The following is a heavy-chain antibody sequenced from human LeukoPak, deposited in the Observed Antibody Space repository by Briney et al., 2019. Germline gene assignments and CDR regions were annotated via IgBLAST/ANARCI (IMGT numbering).Heavy chain of an antibody. J-gene: IGHJ4*02. V-gene: IGHV1-2*06. CDR2: NNPNSGGT. D-gene: IGHD2-21*02. CDR1: GYTFTGYY. Sequence: SVKVSCKASGYTFTGYYMHWVRQAPGQGLEWMGRNNPNSGGTNYAQKFQGRGTMARDTSISTAYMELSRLRSDDTAVYYCARATTAAYCGGDCYSGTDYWGQGTLVTVSS. CDR3: ARATTAAYCGGDCYSGTDY.